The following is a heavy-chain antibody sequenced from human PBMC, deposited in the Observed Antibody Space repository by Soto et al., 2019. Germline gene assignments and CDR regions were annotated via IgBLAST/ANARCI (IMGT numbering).Heavy chain of an antibody. CDR1: GYTFTSYA. Sequence: QVQLVQSGAEVKKPGASVKISCKASGYTFTSYAMHWVRQAPGQGLEWMAWINGVNGKTKYSQKFQGRVTITRDTSASTAYMELSSLMSEDTGVYYCARVALAGTTDFDYWGQGTLVTVSS. D-gene: IGHD1-1*01. CDR3: ARVALAGTTDFDY. CDR2: INGVNGKT. V-gene: IGHV1-3*01. J-gene: IGHJ4*02.